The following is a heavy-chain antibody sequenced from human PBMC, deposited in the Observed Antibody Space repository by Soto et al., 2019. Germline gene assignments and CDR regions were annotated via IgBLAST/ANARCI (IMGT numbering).Heavy chain of an antibody. CDR3: AHRATMTIFGLIIDSGIWFDP. CDR2: IYWDGDK. V-gene: IGHV2-5*02. CDR1: GFSLSTSGAA. Sequence: QINLIESGPTLVKPTQTLTLTCTFSGFSLSTSGAAVGWVRQPPGRALEWLALIYWDGDKRYNASLGNRLTITMDTSMNQVVLTLTNVDPADTATYYCAHRATMTIFGLIIDSGIWFDPWGQGTRVIVSS. J-gene: IGHJ5*02. D-gene: IGHD3-3*01.